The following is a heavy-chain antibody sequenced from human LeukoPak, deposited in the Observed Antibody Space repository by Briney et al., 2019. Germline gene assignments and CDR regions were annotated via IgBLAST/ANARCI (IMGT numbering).Heavy chain of an antibody. V-gene: IGHV1-69*13. J-gene: IGHJ4*02. CDR2: IIPIFGTA. Sequence: ASVKVSCKASGGTFSSYAISWVRQAPGQGLEWMGGIIPIFGTANYAQKFQGRVTITADESTSTAYMELSSLRSEDTAVYYCARDYDSSGSYSNWGQGTLVTVSS. D-gene: IGHD3-22*01. CDR3: ARDYDSSGSYSN. CDR1: GGTFSSYA.